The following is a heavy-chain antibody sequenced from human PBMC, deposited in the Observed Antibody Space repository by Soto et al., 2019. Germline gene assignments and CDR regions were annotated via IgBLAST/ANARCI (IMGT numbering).Heavy chain of an antibody. CDR3: AHLLRGGGYYYYGMDV. CDR2: INSDGSST. Sequence: EVQLVESGGGLVQPGGSLRLSCAASGFTFSSYWMHWVRQAPGKGLVWVSRINSDGSSTSYADSVKGRFTISRDNAKNTLYLQMNSLRAEDTAVYCCAHLLRGGGYYYYGMDVWGQGTTVTVSS. CDR1: GFTFSSYW. D-gene: IGHD2-15*01. J-gene: IGHJ6*02. V-gene: IGHV3-74*01.